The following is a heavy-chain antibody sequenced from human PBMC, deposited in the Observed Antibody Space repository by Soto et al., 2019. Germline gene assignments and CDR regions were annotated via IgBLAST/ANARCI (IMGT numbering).Heavy chain of an antibody. D-gene: IGHD3-22*01. CDR2: INHSGST. J-gene: IGHJ6*02. CDR1: GGSFSGYY. V-gene: IGHV4-34*01. CDR3: ARVLAVDSSGYYNYYYNGMDV. Sequence: SETLSLTCAVYGGSFSGYYWSWIRQPPGKGLEWIGEINHSGSTNYNPSLKSRVTISVDKSRNQFSLKLRSVTAADTAVYYCARVLAVDSSGYYNYYYNGMDVWGQGTTVTVSS.